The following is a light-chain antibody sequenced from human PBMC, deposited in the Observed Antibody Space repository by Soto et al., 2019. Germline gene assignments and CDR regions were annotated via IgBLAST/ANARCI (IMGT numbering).Light chain of an antibody. Sequence: EIVMTQSPATLSVSPGERATLSCRASQSVSSNLAWYQQKPGQAPRLLIYGASTRATGIPARFSGSGSGTEFTLTISSLQYEDFAVYYCQQYNNWTPLTFGQGTRLDIK. J-gene: IGKJ5*01. CDR3: QQYNNWTPLT. CDR2: GAS. CDR1: QSVSSN. V-gene: IGKV3-15*01.